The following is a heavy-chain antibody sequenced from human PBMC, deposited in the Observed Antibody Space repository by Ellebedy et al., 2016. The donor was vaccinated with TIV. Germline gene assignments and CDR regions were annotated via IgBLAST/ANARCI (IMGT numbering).Heavy chain of an antibody. CDR2: ITGIGTST. CDR1: GFTFSNYA. V-gene: IGHV3-23*01. D-gene: IGHD3-16*01. Sequence: GGSLRLSXAASGFTFSNYAMSWVRQAPGKRLEWVSAITGIGTSTYYADSVKGRFTISRDNSKNTLSLQMNSLRADDTAIYYCAKPMGPGGRFDAFDIWGQGTLVTVSS. J-gene: IGHJ3*02. CDR3: AKPMGPGGRFDAFDI.